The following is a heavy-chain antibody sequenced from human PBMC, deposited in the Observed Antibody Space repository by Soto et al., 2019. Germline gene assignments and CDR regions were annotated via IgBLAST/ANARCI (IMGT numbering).Heavy chain of an antibody. CDR3: ARGEDPTFRGITIFGVVPGGEAYGMDV. J-gene: IGHJ6*02. Sequence: SETLSLTCAVYGGSFSGYYWSWIRQPPGKGLEWIGEINHSGSTNYNPSLKSRVTISVDTSKNQFSLKLSSVTAADTAVYYCARGEDPTFRGITIFGVVPGGEAYGMDVWGQGTTVTVSS. CDR2: INHSGST. CDR1: GGSFSGYY. D-gene: IGHD3-3*01. V-gene: IGHV4-34*01.